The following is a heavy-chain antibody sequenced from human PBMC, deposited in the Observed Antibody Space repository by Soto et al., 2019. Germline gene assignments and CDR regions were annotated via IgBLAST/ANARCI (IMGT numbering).Heavy chain of an antibody. CDR3: ARLRADCSGGTCYSYYFDY. CDR2: IYPGDSDT. CDR1: GHSFTSHW. J-gene: IGHJ4*02. D-gene: IGHD2-15*01. V-gene: IGHV5-51*01. Sequence: GESLKISCKGSGHSFTSHWIGWVRQMPGKGLDWMGIIYPGDSDTRYSPSFQGQVTISADRSVSTAYLQWSSLKASDTAIYYCARLRADCSGGTCYSYYFDYWGQGTLVTVSS.